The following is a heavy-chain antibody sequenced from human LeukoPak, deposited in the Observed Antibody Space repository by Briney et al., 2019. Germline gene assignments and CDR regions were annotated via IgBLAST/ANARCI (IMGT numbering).Heavy chain of an antibody. Sequence: SETLSLTCAVYGGSFSGYYWSWIRQPPGKGLEWIGEINHSGSTNYNPSLKSRVTISVDTSKNQFSLKLSSVTAADTAVYYCARTTYYYGSGTYYNVLFRGDFDCWGQGTLVTVSS. V-gene: IGHV4-34*01. D-gene: IGHD3-10*01. J-gene: IGHJ4*02. CDR2: INHSGST. CDR1: GGSFSGYY. CDR3: ARTTYYYGSGTYYNVLFRGDFDC.